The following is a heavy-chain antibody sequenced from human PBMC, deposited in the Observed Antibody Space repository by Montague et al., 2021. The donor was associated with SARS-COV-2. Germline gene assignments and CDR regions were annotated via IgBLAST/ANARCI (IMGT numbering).Heavy chain of an antibody. Sequence: SETLSLTCIVSGGSTNYYYWSWIRQSPGKGLEWIGYMYYSGSTNXXPSLKSRVTMSVDRSKNQFSLKLRSVTAADTAVYYCARVARYCTNGVCQTYYYYGLDVWGQGTTVTVS. V-gene: IGHV4-59*01. D-gene: IGHD2-8*01. CDR2: MYYSGST. J-gene: IGHJ6*02. CDR3: ARVARYCTNGVCQTYYYYGLDV. CDR1: GGSTNYYY.